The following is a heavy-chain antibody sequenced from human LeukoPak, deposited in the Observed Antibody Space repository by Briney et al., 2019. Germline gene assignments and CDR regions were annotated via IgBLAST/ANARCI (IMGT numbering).Heavy chain of an antibody. CDR2: ISSSGGST. CDR1: GFTFSSYA. V-gene: IGHV3-23*01. J-gene: IGHJ4*02. Sequence: GGSLRLSCAASGFTFSSYAMSWVRQAPGKGLEWVSAISSSGGSTYYADSVKGRFTISRDNSKNTLYLQMNSLRAEDTAVYYCAKDARLYAGSYSAWFDYWGQGTLVTVSS. D-gene: IGHD1-26*01. CDR3: AKDARLYAGSYSAWFDY.